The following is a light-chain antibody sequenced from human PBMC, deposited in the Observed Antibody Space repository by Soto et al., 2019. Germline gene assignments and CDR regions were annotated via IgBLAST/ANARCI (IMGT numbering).Light chain of an antibody. V-gene: IGLV2-23*01. CDR2: EGT. CDR1: SRDVGTYYL. J-gene: IGLJ1*01. CDR3: SSYAGDNIFL. Sequence: QSVRTEPAWVSVSPCQSNTISCTGTSRDVGTYYLVSWYQQRPGKVHKVLIYEGTKRPSGVSDRFSGSKSGNTASLTISGLQAEDEANYYCSSYAGDNIFLFGSGTKVTVL.